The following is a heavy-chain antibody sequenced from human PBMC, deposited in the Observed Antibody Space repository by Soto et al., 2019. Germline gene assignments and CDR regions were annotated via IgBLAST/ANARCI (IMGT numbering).Heavy chain of an antibody. CDR2: ISYDGSNK. CDR3: AKSPGGSGSLHDY. J-gene: IGHJ4*02. V-gene: IGHV3-30*18. Sequence: QVQLVESGGGVVQPGRSLRLSCAASGFTFSSYGMHWVRQAPGKGLEWVAVISYDGSNKYYADSVKGRFTISRDNSKNTLYLQMNSLRAEDTAVHYCAKSPGGSGSLHDYWGQGILVTGSS. D-gene: IGHD3-10*01. CDR1: GFTFSSYG.